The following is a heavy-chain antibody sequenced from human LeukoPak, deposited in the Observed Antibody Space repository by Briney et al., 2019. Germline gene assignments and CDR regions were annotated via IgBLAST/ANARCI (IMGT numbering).Heavy chain of an antibody. J-gene: IGHJ5*02. CDR1: GGSFSGYY. V-gene: IGHV4-34*01. CDR2: INHSGST. Sequence: SETLSLTCAVYGGSFSGYYWSWIRQPPGKGLEWIGEINHSGSTNYNPSLKSRVTISVDTSKNQFSLKLSSVTAADTAVYYCARSDSSALNWFDPWGQGTLVTVSS. CDR3: ARSDSSALNWFDP. D-gene: IGHD3-22*01.